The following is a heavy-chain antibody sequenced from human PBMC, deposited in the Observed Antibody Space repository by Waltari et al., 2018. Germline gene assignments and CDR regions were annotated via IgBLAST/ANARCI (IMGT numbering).Heavy chain of an antibody. CDR3: AKGGHDDFWSGYWGYYFDY. D-gene: IGHD3-3*01. CDR1: GFTFSSSA. J-gene: IGHJ4*02. Sequence: EVQLVESGGGLVQPGGSLRLSCAASGFTFSSSAMSWVRQAPGKGLEWVSAISGSGGSTYYADSVKGRFTISRDNSKNTLYLQMNSLRAEDTAVYYCAKGGHDDFWSGYWGYYFDYWGQGTLVTVSS. V-gene: IGHV3-23*04. CDR2: ISGSGGST.